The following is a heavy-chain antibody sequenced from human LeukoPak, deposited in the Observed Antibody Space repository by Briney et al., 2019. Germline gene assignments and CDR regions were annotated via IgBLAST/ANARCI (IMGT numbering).Heavy chain of an antibody. J-gene: IGHJ4*02. Sequence: GGSLRLSCVASGFIFSDHYMHWVRQAPGKGLEWVAVIWYDGSNKYYADSVKGRFTISRDNSKNTLYLQMNSLRAEDTAVYYCARGGRGNCSGGSCYSYYFDYWGQGTLVTVSS. CDR1: GFIFSDHY. D-gene: IGHD2-15*01. V-gene: IGHV3-33*08. CDR3: ARGGRGNCSGGSCYSYYFDY. CDR2: IWYDGSNK.